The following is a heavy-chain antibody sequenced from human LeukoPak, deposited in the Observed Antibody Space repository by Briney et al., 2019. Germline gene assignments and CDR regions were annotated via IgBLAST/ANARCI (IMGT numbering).Heavy chain of an antibody. D-gene: IGHD6-19*01. CDR2: IKQDASEK. J-gene: IGHJ4*02. V-gene: IGHV3-7*01. CDR1: GFTFSTYG. CDR3: ARVRRIAVAGASDY. Sequence: GGSLRLSCAASGFTFSTYGMNWVRQAPGKGLERVANIKQDASEKYYVDSVKGRFTISRDNAKNSLYLQMNSLRAEDTAVYYCARVRRIAVAGASDYWGQGTLVTVSS.